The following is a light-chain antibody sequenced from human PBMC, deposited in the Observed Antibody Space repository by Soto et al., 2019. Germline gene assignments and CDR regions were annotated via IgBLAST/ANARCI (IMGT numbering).Light chain of an antibody. V-gene: IGKV1-39*01. CDR3: QQSYNNPRT. J-gene: IGKJ1*01. CDR1: QRISTY. CDR2: GAS. Sequence: DIQMTQFPPSLSASIGDRVTITCRASQRISTYLNWYQHKPGEVPKLLIHGASTLQSGVPPRFSGSGSGTGFTLTISSLQPEDFATYYCQQSYNNPRTFGQGTKVDIK.